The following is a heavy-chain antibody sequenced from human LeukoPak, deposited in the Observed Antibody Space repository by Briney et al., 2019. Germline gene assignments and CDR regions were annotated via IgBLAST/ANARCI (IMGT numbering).Heavy chain of an antibody. J-gene: IGHJ5*02. Sequence: GGSLRLSCAASGFTFSSYWMSWVRQAPGKGLEWVANIKQDGTDKYYVDSVKGRFTISRDDAKTSLYLQMNSLRAEDTALYYCASQVVGAAFDPWGQGTLVTVSS. CDR1: GFTFSSYW. V-gene: IGHV3-7*02. D-gene: IGHD2-15*01. CDR2: IKQDGTDK. CDR3: ASQVVGAAFDP.